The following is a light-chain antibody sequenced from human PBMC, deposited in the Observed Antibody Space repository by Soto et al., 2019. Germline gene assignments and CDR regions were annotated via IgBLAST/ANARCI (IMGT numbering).Light chain of an antibody. CDR1: QSVSSS. CDR2: GAS. V-gene: IGKV3-15*01. Sequence: EIVMTQSPAPLSVSPGERATLSCRASQSVSSSLAWYQQKPGQAPRLLIYGASTMATGIPARFSGSGSGTEFTLTISSLQSEDFAVYYCQQYNNWWTFGQGTKVEVK. J-gene: IGKJ1*01. CDR3: QQYNNWWT.